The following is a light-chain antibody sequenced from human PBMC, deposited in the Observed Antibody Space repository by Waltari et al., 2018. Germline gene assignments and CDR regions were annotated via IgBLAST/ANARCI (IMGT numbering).Light chain of an antibody. V-gene: IGKV4-1*01. CDR2: WAS. CDR1: QVVLYSSNNKNY. Sequence: DIVMTQSPDSLAVSLGERAPLNFKSSQVVLYSSNNKNYLAWYQQKPGQPPKLLIYWASTRESGVPDRFSGSGSGTDFTLTISSLQAEDVAVYYCQQYYSTPPTFGQGTKLEIK. J-gene: IGKJ2*01. CDR3: QQYYSTPPT.